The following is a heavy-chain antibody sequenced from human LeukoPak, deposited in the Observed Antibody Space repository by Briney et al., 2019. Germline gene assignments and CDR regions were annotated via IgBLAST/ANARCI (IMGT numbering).Heavy chain of an antibody. CDR3: ARETDTGMVTVWFDP. CDR2: IYTSGST. V-gene: IGHV4-61*02. J-gene: IGHJ5*02. D-gene: IGHD5-18*01. CDR1: GGSISSGSYY. Sequence: PSQTLSLTCTVSGGSISSGSYYWSWSRQPAGKGLEWIGRIYTSGSTNYNPSLKSRVTISVDTSKNQFSLKLSSVTAADTAVYYCARETDTGMVTVWFDPWGQGTLVTVSS.